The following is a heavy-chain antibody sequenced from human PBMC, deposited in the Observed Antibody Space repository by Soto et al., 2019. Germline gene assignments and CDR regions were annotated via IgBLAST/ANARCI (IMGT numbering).Heavy chain of an antibody. CDR3: ARANGNQLLSWAHYYYGMDV. CDR2: IWYDGSNK. Sequence: GGSLRLSCAASGFTFSSYGMHWVRQAPGKGLEWVAVIWYDGSNKYYADSVKGRFTISRDNSKNTLYLQMNSLRAEDTAVYYCARANGNQLLSWAHYYYGMDVWGQGTTVTVSS. D-gene: IGHD2-2*01. V-gene: IGHV3-33*01. CDR1: GFTFSSYG. J-gene: IGHJ6*02.